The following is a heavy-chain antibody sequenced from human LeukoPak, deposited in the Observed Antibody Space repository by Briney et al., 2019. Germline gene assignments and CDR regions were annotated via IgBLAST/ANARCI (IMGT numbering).Heavy chain of an antibody. CDR1: GGSFSGYH. V-gene: IGHV4-34*01. CDR2: SNHSGST. CDR3: ARAPARSYHYYYYGMDV. Sequence: SETLSLTCAVYGGSFSGYHWSWIRQPPGKGLEWIGESNHSGSTNYNPSLKSRVTISVDTSKNQFSLKLSSVTAADTAMYYCARAPARSYHYYYYGMDVWGKGTTVTVSS. J-gene: IGHJ6*04.